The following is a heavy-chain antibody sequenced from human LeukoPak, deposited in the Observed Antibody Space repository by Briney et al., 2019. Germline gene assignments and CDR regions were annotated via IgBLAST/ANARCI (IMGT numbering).Heavy chain of an antibody. V-gene: IGHV4-61*02. CDR3: ARVWDKEFGEPKLALDY. D-gene: IGHD3-10*01. CDR2: IYTSGST. Sequence: SETLSLTCTVSGNSISSGDNYWSWIRQPAGKGLEWTGRIYTSGSTNYNPSLKSRVTISGDTSKNQFSLRLSSVTAADTAVYYCARVWDKEFGEPKLALDYWGQGTLVTVSS. J-gene: IGHJ4*02. CDR1: GNSISSGDNY.